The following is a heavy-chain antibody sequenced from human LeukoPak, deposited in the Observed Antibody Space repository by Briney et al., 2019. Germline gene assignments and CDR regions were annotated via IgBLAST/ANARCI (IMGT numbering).Heavy chain of an antibody. J-gene: IGHJ4*02. V-gene: IGHV3-21*01. Sequence: GGSLRLSCAASGFTFSSYSMNWVRQAPGKGLEWVSSISSSSSYIYYADSVKGRFTISRDNAKNSLYLQMNSLRAEDTAVYYCARDRPNMVRGVAGYWGQGTLVTVSS. D-gene: IGHD3-10*01. CDR3: ARDRPNMVRGVAGY. CDR1: GFTFSSYS. CDR2: ISSSSSYI.